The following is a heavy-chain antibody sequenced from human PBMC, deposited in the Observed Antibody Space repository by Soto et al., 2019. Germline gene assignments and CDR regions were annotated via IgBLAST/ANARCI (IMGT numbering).Heavy chain of an antibody. J-gene: IGHJ5*02. CDR3: ARGSVVAEHNNWFDP. CDR1: GYTFTSYG. V-gene: IGHV1-18*01. D-gene: IGHD2-15*01. Sequence: VKVSCKASGYTFTSYGISWVRQAPGQGLEWMGWISAYNGNTNYAQKLQGRVTMTTDTSTSTAYMELRSLRSDDTAVYYCARGSVVAEHNNWFDPWGQGTLVTVSS. CDR2: ISAYNGNT.